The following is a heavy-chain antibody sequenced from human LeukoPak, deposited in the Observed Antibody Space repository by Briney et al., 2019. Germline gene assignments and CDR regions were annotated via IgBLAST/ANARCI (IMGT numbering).Heavy chain of an antibody. CDR1: GFTFSSYG. J-gene: IGHJ4*02. V-gene: IGHV3-33*08. CDR2: IRYDGSNK. Sequence: GRSLRLSCAASGFTFSSYGMHWVRQAPGKGLEWVAFIRYDGSNKYYADSVKGRFTISRDNAKNSLYLQMNSLRAEDTAVYYCARGPYSSRDFDYWGQGTLVTVSS. D-gene: IGHD6-13*01. CDR3: ARGPYSSRDFDY.